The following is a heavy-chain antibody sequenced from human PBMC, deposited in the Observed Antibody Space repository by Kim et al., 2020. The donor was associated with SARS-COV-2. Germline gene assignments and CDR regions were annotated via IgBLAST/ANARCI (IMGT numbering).Heavy chain of an antibody. CDR3: ASPYRSGGDVAGAHAFDI. V-gene: IGHV4-34*01. D-gene: IGHD2-21*02. CDR2: INHSGST. Sequence: SETLSLTCAVYGGSFSGYYWSWIRQPPGKELEWIGEINHSGSTNYNPSLKSRVTISVDTSKNQFSLKLSSVTAADTAVYYCASPYRSGGDVAGAHAFDIWGQGTMVTVSS. J-gene: IGHJ3*02. CDR1: GGSFSGYY.